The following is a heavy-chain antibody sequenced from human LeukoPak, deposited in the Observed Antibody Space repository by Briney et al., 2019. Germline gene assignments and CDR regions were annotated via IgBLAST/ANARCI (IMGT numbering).Heavy chain of an antibody. J-gene: IGHJ3*02. Sequence: GGSLRLSCAASGFTFSSYEMYWVRQAPGKGLEWVSYISSSGSTIYYADSVKGRFTISRDNAKNSLYLQMNSLRAEDTAVYYCARVSLRAFDIWGQGTMVTVSS. CDR3: ARVSLRAFDI. CDR1: GFTFSSYE. V-gene: IGHV3-48*03. CDR2: ISSSGSTI.